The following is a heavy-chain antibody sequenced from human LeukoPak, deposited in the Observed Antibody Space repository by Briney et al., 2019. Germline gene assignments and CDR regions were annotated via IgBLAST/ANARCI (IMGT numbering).Heavy chain of an antibody. D-gene: IGHD6-13*01. V-gene: IGHV1-18*01. CDR1: GYTFTSYG. CDR3: ASRGYSSSWADAFDI. Sequence: ASVKVSCKASGYTFTSYGISWVRQAPGQGLEWMGWISAYNGNTNYAQKLQGRVTMTTDTSTSTAYMELRSLRSDDTAVYYCASRGYSSSWADAFDIWGQGTMVTVSP. J-gene: IGHJ3*02. CDR2: ISAYNGNT.